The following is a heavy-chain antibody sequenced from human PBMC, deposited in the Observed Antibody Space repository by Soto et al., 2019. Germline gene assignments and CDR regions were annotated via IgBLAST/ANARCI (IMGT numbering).Heavy chain of an antibody. Sequence: SETLSLTCTVSGGSISSSTYYWGWIRQPPGKGLEWIGSMYYSGSTYYNPSLKSRVTISVDTSNNQFSLKLSSVTAADTDVYYCARRVTWAFDVWGRGTMVTV. CDR2: MYYSGST. CDR1: GGSISSSTYY. J-gene: IGHJ3*01. CDR3: ARRVTWAFDV. V-gene: IGHV4-39*01.